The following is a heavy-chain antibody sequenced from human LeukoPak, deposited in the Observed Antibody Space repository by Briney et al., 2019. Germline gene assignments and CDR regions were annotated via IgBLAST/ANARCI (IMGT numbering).Heavy chain of an antibody. CDR3: ARSRSLNWNYDYFDY. D-gene: IGHD1-7*01. Sequence: SETLSLTCTVSGGSISSYYWSWIRQPPGKGLEWIGYIYYSGSTNYNPSLKSRVTISVDTSKNQFSLKLSSVTAADTAVYYCARSRSLNWNYDYFDYWGQGTLVTVSS. J-gene: IGHJ4*02. V-gene: IGHV4-59*01. CDR1: GGSISSYY. CDR2: IYYSGST.